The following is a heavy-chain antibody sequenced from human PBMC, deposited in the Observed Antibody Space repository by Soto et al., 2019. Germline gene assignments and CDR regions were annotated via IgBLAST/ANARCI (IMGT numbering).Heavy chain of an antibody. CDR3: ARSRDFCTGNSYFFDY. V-gene: IGHV1-69*01. CDR1: GGSVNNYA. J-gene: IGHJ4*02. CDR2: ILPIFGTA. Sequence: QVQLVQSGAEVKKPGSSVKVSCKASGGSVNNYAFSWVRQAPGQGLEWMGGILPIFGTANYPQKFQGRLTITADGSTNTTYMELSSLRSEDTAVYYCARSRDFCTGNSYFFDYWGQGALVTVSS. D-gene: IGHD2-8*02.